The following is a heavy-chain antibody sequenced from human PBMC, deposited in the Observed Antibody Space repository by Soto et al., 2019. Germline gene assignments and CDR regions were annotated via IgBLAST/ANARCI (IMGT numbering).Heavy chain of an antibody. CDR3: AKDPGVDFWSGSYMDV. D-gene: IGHD3-3*01. CDR2: ISWNSGSI. Sequence: GGSLRLSCAASGFTFDDYAMHWVRQAPGKGLEWVSGISWNSGSIGYADSVKGRFTISRDNAKNSLYLQMNSLRAEDTALYYCAKDPGVDFWSGSYMDVWGKGTTVTVSS. V-gene: IGHV3-9*01. CDR1: GFTFDDYA. J-gene: IGHJ6*03.